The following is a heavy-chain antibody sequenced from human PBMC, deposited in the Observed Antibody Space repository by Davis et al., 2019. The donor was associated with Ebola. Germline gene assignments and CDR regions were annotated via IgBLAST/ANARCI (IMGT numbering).Heavy chain of an antibody. CDR2: ISSSGSTT. CDR1: GFTFSSYE. Sequence: PGGSLRLSYAASGFTFSSYEMNWVRQAPGKGLDWVSKISSSGSTTDYADSVKGRFTVSRDNAKNSLYLQMNTLRGEDTGVYFCARRMRSGWSGLIDSWGQGTLVTVSS. D-gene: IGHD6-19*01. CDR3: ARRMRSGWSGLIDS. V-gene: IGHV3-48*03. J-gene: IGHJ4*02.